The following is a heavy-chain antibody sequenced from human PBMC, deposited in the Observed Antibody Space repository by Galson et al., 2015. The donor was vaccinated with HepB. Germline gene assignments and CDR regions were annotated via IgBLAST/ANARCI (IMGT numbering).Heavy chain of an antibody. D-gene: IGHD3-10*01. Sequence: SVKVSCKASGYTFTSYGISWVRQAPGQGLEWMGWISAYNGNTNYAQKLQGRVTMTTDTSTSTAYMELRSLRSDDTAVYYCARDKGTYYYGSGSYIDYWGQGTLVTVSS. V-gene: IGHV1-18*01. CDR3: ARDKGTYYYGSGSYIDY. CDR2: ISAYNGNT. CDR1: GYTFTSYG. J-gene: IGHJ4*02.